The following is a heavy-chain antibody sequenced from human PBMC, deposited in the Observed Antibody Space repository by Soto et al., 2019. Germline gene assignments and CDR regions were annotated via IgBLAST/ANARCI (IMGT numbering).Heavy chain of an antibody. V-gene: IGHV4-59*01. CDR2: IYYSGST. D-gene: IGHD5-18*01. Sequence: QVQLQESGPGLVKPSETLSLTCTVSGGSISSYYWSWIRQPPGKGLEWIGYIYYSGSTNYNPSLKSRVTISVDTSKNQFSLTLSSVTAADTAVYYCVRGRYSYGLGPGRGSHDNDYWGQGTLVTVSS. CDR3: VRGRYSYGLGPGRGSHDNDY. J-gene: IGHJ4*02. CDR1: GGSISSYY.